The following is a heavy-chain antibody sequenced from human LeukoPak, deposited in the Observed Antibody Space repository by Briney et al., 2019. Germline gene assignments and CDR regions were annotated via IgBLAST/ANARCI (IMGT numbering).Heavy chain of an antibody. CDR1: GFRFDDFA. CDR3: TRGRSEEMSTMSGSFAS. V-gene: IGHV3-9*01. Sequence: GRSLRLSCAASGFRFDDFAMHWVRHVPGKGLEWVSGINWNSDYIGYAESVKGRFTISRDNAKNSLYLQLDGLRPEDTASYFCTRGRSEEMSTMSGSFASWGQGTLVTVSS. CDR2: INWNSDYI. D-gene: IGHD5-24*01. J-gene: IGHJ4*02.